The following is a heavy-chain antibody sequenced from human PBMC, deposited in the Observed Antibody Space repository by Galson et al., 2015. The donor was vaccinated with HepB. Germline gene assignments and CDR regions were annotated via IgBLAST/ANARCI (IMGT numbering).Heavy chain of an antibody. V-gene: IGHV3-23*01. Sequence: SLRLSCAASGFTFSSYDMSWVRQAPGKGLEWVPAITGSGGRTYYADSVKGRFTISRDNSKNTLYLQMISLRAEDTAVYYCAKERGYSYGDYWGQGTLVTVSS. J-gene: IGHJ4*02. CDR1: GFTFSSYD. CDR2: ITGSGGRT. D-gene: IGHD5-18*01. CDR3: AKERGYSYGDY.